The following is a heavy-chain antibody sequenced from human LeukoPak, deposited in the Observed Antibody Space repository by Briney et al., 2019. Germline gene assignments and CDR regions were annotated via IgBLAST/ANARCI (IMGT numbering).Heavy chain of an antibody. CDR1: GYTFTNYW. D-gene: IGHD4-23*01. CDR3: ARGLQTTAVTPFAY. V-gene: IGHV5-51*01. CDR2: IQPRDSDG. Sequence: GESLKISCKASGYTFTNYWIGWVRQMPGKGLEWMGIIQPRDSDGRYSPSFRGRVTFSADKSNNTADLQWSSLKASDTAIYYCARGLQTTAVTPFAYWGQGTLVTVSS. J-gene: IGHJ4*02.